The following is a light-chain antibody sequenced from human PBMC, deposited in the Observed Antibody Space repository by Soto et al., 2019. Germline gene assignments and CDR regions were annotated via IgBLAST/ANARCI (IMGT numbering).Light chain of an antibody. V-gene: IGLV3-21*02. Sequence: ELAQPPSVSVAPGQTARITCGGNNIGSNRVHWYHQKPGQAPVLVVYDDSDRPSGIPERFSGFNSGNTATLIISRVEAGDEADYFCQVWDSSTDHYVFGTGTKVTVL. CDR1: NIGSNR. CDR2: DDS. CDR3: QVWDSSTDHYV. J-gene: IGLJ1*01.